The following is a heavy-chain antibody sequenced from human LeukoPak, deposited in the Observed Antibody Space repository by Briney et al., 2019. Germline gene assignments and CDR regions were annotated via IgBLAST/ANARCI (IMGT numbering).Heavy chain of an antibody. V-gene: IGHV3-48*01. D-gene: IGHD5-12*01. CDR1: GFTFSSYS. CDR2: ISSSSSTI. CDR3: ARDPVATIGVFDY. J-gene: IGHJ4*02. Sequence: GGSLRLSCAASGFTFSSYSMNWVRQAPGKGLEWVSYISSSSSTIYYADSVKGRFTISRDNAKNSLYLQMHGLRAEDTAVYYCARDPVATIGVFDYWGQGTLVTVSS.